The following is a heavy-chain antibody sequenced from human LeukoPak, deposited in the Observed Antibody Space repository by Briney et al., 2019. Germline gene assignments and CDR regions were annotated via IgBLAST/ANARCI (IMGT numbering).Heavy chain of an antibody. CDR1: GYTFISYG. Sequence: ASVKVSCKASGYTFISYGVSWVRQAPGQGREWMGWISTYGGSTKYAQKLQGRVTVTTDTSTSTVYMELRSLRSDDTAVYYCARPNTEANGYYFDYWGQGTLVTVSS. V-gene: IGHV1-18*01. J-gene: IGHJ4*02. D-gene: IGHD5-18*01. CDR2: ISTYGGST. CDR3: ARPNTEANGYYFDY.